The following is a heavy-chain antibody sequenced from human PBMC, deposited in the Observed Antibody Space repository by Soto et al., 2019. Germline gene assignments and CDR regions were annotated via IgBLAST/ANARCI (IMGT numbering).Heavy chain of an antibody. CDR3: ARSPGYTSDWYYFDL. Sequence: QVQLVQSGAEVKKPGASVKVSCEASGYSFIDYYIHWVRQAPGQGFEWMGRISPKSAGTDYAKKFEDRVTLTWDTSLNTAYMELSSLKSDDTAVYYCARSPGYTSDWYYFDLWGQGTRVTVSS. CDR2: ISPKSAGT. D-gene: IGHD3-9*01. CDR1: GYSFIDYY. J-gene: IGHJ4*02. V-gene: IGHV1-2*02.